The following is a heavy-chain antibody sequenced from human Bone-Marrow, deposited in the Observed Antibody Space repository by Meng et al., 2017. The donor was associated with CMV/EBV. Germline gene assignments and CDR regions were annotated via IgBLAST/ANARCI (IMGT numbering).Heavy chain of an antibody. D-gene: IGHD3-3*01. CDR1: GFSFSSYI. CDR3: ARLGCYDFWSGYFSGMDV. V-gene: IGHV3-30-3*01. J-gene: IGHJ6*02. Sequence: GGTLRLSCAASGFSFSSYIMHWVRQAPGKGLEWVTFISYDGSNKYYADSVKGRFTVSRDNSKNTLYLQMNSLRVEDTAVYYCARLGCYDFWSGYFSGMDVWGQGTTVTVSS. CDR2: ISYDGSNK.